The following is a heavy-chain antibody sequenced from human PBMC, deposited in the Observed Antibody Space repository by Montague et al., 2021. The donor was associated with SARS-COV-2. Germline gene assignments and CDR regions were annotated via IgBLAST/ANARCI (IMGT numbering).Heavy chain of an antibody. J-gene: IGHJ4*02. CDR2: VDYSGNT. CDR3: ARREYSYGWGG. V-gene: IGHV4-39*01. D-gene: IGHD5-18*01. CDR1: GGSISGSSDY. Sequence: SETLSLTCTVSGGSISGSSDYWGWIRQSPGKGLEWIAGVDYSGNTYYNPSLKSRLTISVDTSKNQFSLKLNAVTAADTALYYCARREYSYGWGGWGQGTLVT.